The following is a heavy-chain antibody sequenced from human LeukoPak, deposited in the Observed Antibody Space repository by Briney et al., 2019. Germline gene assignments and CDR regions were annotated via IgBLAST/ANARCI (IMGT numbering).Heavy chain of an antibody. Sequence: SGPALVKPTQTLTLTCTFSGFSLTTTGMRVMWIRQPPGKALEWLARIDWDDDKFYSASLKTRLTISKDTYKNQVVLTMTNMDPVDTATYYCARGSGHSRFDYWGQGTLVTVSS. V-gene: IGHV2-70*04. J-gene: IGHJ4*02. CDR1: GFSLTTTGMR. D-gene: IGHD3-22*01. CDR2: IDWDDDK. CDR3: ARGSGHSRFDY.